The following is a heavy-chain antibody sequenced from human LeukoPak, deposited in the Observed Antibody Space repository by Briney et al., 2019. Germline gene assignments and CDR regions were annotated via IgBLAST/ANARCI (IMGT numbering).Heavy chain of an antibody. CDR1: GYNFNDDW. D-gene: IGHD1-14*01. V-gene: IGHV5-51*01. CDR3: ARQMLPTTISARLDV. CDR2: IYPGDSET. Sequence: GESLKISCKGSGYNFNDDWIVWVRQMPGKGLEWMGIIYPGDSETRYSPSFQGRVTISADKSVSTAYLQWGSLKASDTAIYYCARQMLPTTISARLDVWGQGTTVTVSS. J-gene: IGHJ6*02.